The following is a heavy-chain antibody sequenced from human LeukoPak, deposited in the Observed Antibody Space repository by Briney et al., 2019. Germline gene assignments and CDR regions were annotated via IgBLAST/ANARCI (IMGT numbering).Heavy chain of an antibody. CDR3: VSFYETD. Sequence: PGGSLRLSCAASGFSFNSDWMHWVRQAPGKGLVWVSHINSDGSWTSYADSVKGRFTISKDNAKNTVYLQMNNLRAEDTAVYYCVSFYETDWGRGTLVTVSS. J-gene: IGHJ4*02. CDR1: GFSFNSDW. CDR2: INSDGSWT. D-gene: IGHD2/OR15-2a*01. V-gene: IGHV3-74*01.